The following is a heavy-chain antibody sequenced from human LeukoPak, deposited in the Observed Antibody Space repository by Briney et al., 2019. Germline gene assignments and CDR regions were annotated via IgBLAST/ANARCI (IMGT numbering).Heavy chain of an antibody. D-gene: IGHD5-18*01. CDR3: ASEVDTARGNTENFDY. V-gene: IGHV1-2*06. CDR2: INPNSGGT. J-gene: IGHJ4*02. CDR1: GYTFTGYY. Sequence: ASVKVSCKASGYTFTGYYMHWVRQAPGQGLEWMGRINPNSGGTNYAQKFQGRVTMTRDTSISTAYMELSRLRSDDTAVYYCASEVDTARGNTENFDYWGQGTLVTVSS.